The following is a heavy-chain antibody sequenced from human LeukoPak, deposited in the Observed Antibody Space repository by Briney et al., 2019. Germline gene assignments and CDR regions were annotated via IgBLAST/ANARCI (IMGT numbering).Heavy chain of an antibody. CDR2: IYLAATT. J-gene: IGHJ5*02. CDR1: GGSVSSSSYY. Sequence: SETLSLTCTVSGGSVSSSSYYWGWIRQPPGKGLEWIASIYLAATTYYNPSLKSRVTISVDSSNNQFSLKLTSVTAADTAVYYCARHVPSTIFFNWFDPWGQGTLVTVSS. CDR3: ARHVPSTIFFNWFDP. D-gene: IGHD3-3*01. V-gene: IGHV4-39*01.